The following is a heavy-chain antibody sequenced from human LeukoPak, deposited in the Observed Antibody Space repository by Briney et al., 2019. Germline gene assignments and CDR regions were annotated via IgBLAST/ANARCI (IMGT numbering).Heavy chain of an antibody. V-gene: IGHV3-23*01. J-gene: IGHJ4*02. CDR3: AKKDSSGWSFGY. D-gene: IGHD6-19*01. CDR2: ISGSGGST. Sequence: GGSLRLSCAASGFTFSSYAMSWVRQAPGKGLEWVSAISGSGGSTYYADSVKGRFTISRDNSKNTLYLQINSLRAEDTAVYYCAKKDSSGWSFGYWGQGTLVTVSS. CDR1: GFTFSSYA.